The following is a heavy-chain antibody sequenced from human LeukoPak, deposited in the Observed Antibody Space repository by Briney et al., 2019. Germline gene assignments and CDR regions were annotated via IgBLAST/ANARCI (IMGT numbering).Heavy chain of an antibody. CDR1: GFTFSSYG. V-gene: IGHV3-30*02. CDR3: AKDLPPAAIPPRPAFDI. J-gene: IGHJ3*02. Sequence: QPGGSLRLSCAASGFTFSSYGMHWVRQAPGKGLEWVAFIRYDGSNKYYADSVKGRFTISRENSKTTLYLQMNSLRAEDTAVYYCAKDLPPAAIPPRPAFDIWGQGTMVTVSS. CDR2: IRYDGSNK. D-gene: IGHD2-2*01.